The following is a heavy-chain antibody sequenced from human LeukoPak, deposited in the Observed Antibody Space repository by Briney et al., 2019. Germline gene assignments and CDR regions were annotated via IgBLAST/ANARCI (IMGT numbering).Heavy chain of an antibody. CDR3: ATGIAVADLRSGCSY. Sequence: ASVKVSCKVSGYTLTELSMHWVRQAPGKGLEWMGGFDPEDGETINTQKFQGRVTMTEDTSTDTAYMELSSLRSEDTAVYYCATGIAVADLRSGCSYWGQGTLVTVSS. D-gene: IGHD6-19*01. CDR2: FDPEDGET. J-gene: IGHJ4*02. CDR1: GYTLTELS. V-gene: IGHV1-24*01.